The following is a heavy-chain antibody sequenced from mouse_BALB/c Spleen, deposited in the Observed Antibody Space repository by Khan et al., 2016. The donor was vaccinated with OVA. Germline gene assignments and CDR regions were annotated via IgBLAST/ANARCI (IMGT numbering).Heavy chain of an antibody. Sequence: EVQLQESGPGLVKPSQSLSLTCTVTGYSITSDYAWNWLRQFPGNKLEWMGYISYSGSTSYNPSLKSRISITRDTSKNTFFLQLTSVTTEDTATXCGATSIYYGYASFDYWGQGTTLTVSS. V-gene: IGHV3-2*02. CDR1: GYSITSDYA. D-gene: IGHD2-2*01. CDR2: ISYSGST. CDR3: ATSIYYGYASFDY. J-gene: IGHJ2*01.